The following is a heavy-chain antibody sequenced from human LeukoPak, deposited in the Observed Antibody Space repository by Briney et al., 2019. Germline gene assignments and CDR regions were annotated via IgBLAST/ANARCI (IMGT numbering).Heavy chain of an antibody. CDR3: ARESNYGDYGNAFDV. V-gene: IGHV1-2*02. CDR1: GYTFTDYY. D-gene: IGHD4-17*01. J-gene: IGHJ3*01. Sequence: ASVKVSCKASGYTFTDYYIHWMRQPPGQGLEWMGWINPKRGVTTYAQKFQGRVTMTRDTSITTAYMELTRLRSDDTTIYYCARESNYGDYGNAFDVWGQGTKVTVSS. CDR2: INPKRGVT.